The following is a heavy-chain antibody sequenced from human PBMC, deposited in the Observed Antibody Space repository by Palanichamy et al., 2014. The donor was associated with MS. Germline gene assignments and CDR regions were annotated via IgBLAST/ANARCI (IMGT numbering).Heavy chain of an antibody. V-gene: IGHV3-23*01. CDR1: GFTFSSYA. CDR2: ISDSGGST. D-gene: IGHD1-26*01. J-gene: IGHJ3*02. Sequence: EVQLLESGGGLVQPGGPLRLSCVASGFTFSSYAMGWVRQAPGKGLEWVSGISDSGGSTYYADSVKGRFTISRDNSKNTLYLQMNSLRAEDTAVYYCAKASRWELPDDAFDIWGQGTMVTVSS. CDR3: AKASRWELPDDAFDI.